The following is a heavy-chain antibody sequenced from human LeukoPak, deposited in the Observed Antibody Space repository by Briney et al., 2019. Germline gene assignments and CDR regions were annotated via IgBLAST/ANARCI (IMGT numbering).Heavy chain of an antibody. V-gene: IGHV3-30*07. CDR2: ISYDESNK. Sequence: VAVISYDESNKSYADSVKGRFTISRDNSKNTLYLQMNSLRVEDTAVYYCTRGVVARQSVRYYYYYMDVWGKGTTVTVSS. D-gene: IGHD6-6*01. J-gene: IGHJ6*03. CDR3: TRGVVARQSVRYYYYYMDV.